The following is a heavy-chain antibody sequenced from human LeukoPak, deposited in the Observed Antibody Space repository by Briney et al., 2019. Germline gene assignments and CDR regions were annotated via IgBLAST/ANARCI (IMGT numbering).Heavy chain of an antibody. Sequence: SETPSLTCTVSGGSISSYYWSWIRQPPGKGLEWIGYIYYSGSTNYNPSLKSRVTISVDTSKNQFSLKLSSVTAADTAVYYCARTPVDTAMVTSYFDYWGQGTLVTVSS. CDR2: IYYSGST. D-gene: IGHD5-18*01. J-gene: IGHJ4*02. V-gene: IGHV4-59*08. CDR3: ARTPVDTAMVTSYFDY. CDR1: GGSISSYY.